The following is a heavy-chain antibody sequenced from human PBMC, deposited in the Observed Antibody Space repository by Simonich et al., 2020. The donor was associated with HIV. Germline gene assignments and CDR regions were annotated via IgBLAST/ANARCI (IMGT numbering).Heavy chain of an antibody. D-gene: IGHD2-15*01. V-gene: IGHV1-69-2*01. Sequence: VQLVQSGAEVKKPGATVKISCNVSGYTFTDYYIHWVQQAPGKGLEWSGLVDPKDSEEVFAEKFQDRVTITAYTSTDTAYMELSGLRSEDTAVYYCATPSLAATAFDYWGQGTLVTVSS. CDR2: VDPKDSEE. CDR3: ATPSLAATAFDY. J-gene: IGHJ4*02. CDR1: GYTFTDYY.